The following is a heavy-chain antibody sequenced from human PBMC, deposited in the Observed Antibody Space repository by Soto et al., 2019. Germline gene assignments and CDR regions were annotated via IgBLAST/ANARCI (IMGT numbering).Heavy chain of an antibody. CDR1: GGSISSGGYS. CDR3: ARGPPFLP. Sequence: SETLSLTCTVSGGSISSGGYSLSWIRQPPGKGLEWIGYIYHSGSTYYNPSLKSRVTISVDRSKNQFSLKLSSVTAADTAVYYCARGPPFLPWGQGTLVTVSS. J-gene: IGHJ5*02. CDR2: IYHSGST. D-gene: IGHD3-3*02. V-gene: IGHV4-30-2*01.